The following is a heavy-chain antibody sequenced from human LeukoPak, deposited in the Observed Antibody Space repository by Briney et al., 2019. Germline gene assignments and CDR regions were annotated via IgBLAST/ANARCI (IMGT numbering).Heavy chain of an antibody. CDR1: GYIFTSDW. CDR2: IYPGDSDT. J-gene: IGHJ4*02. Sequence: GESLKISCRGSGYIFTSDWIGWVRQMPGKGLEWMGIIYPGDSDTRYSPSFQGQVTISADKSISTAYLQWSSLKASDTAMYYCARQDFDYGDRNFDYWGQGTLVTVSS. V-gene: IGHV5-51*01. CDR3: ARQDFDYGDRNFDY. D-gene: IGHD4-17*01.